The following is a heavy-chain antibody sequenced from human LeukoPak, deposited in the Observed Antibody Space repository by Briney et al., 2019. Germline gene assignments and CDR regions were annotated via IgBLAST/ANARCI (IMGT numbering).Heavy chain of an antibody. D-gene: IGHD2-15*01. V-gene: IGHV3-66*02. CDR2: IYSGGST. CDR3: ARDSIGYCSGGSCDY. J-gene: IGHJ4*02. CDR1: EFTFSSYS. Sequence: GGSLRLSCAASEFTFSSYSMNWVRQAPGKGLEWVSVIYSGGSTYYADSVKGRFTISRDNSKNTLYLQMNSLRAEDTAVYYCARDSIGYCSGGSCDYWGQGTLVTVSS.